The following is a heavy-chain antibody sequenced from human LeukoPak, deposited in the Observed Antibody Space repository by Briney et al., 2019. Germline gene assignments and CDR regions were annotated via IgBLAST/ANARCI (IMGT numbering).Heavy chain of an antibody. V-gene: IGHV1-2*02. CDR3: ARTPVIIAARPFDY. J-gene: IGHJ4*02. D-gene: IGHD6-6*01. Sequence: GASVKVSFKASGYTFTGYYMHWVRQAPGQGLEWMGWINPNSGGTNYAQKFQGRVTMTRDTSISTAYMELRRLRSDDTAVYYCARTPVIIAARPFDYWGQGTLVTVSS. CDR1: GYTFTGYY. CDR2: INPNSGGT.